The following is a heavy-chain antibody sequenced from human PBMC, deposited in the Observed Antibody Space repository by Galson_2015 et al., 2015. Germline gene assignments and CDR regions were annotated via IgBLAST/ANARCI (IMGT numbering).Heavy chain of an antibody. CDR3: AREADYDFWSGSNFDYYFYYYMDV. CDR1: GFTFSNYG. CDR2: IWYDGINK. Sequence: SLRLSCAASGFTFSNYGFHWVRQAPGKGLEWVAVIWYDGINKYYADSVKGRFTISRDTSKETLFLQMDSLRAEDTAVYYCAREADYDFWSGSNFDYYFYYYMDVWGKGTAVTVSS. J-gene: IGHJ6*03. V-gene: IGHV3-33*01. D-gene: IGHD3-3*01.